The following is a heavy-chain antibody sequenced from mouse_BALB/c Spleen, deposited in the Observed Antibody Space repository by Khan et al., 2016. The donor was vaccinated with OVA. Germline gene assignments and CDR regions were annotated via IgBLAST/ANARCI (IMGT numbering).Heavy chain of an antibody. J-gene: IGHJ4*01. CDR3: ARNSDRYDLTY. Sequence: QVQLQQSGPGLVQPSQSLSITCTVSGFSLTTYGIHWVRQSPGKGLQWLGVIWSGGNTDYNAPFISRLSISKDNSKSQVFFKMNSLQADDTAMYYGARNSDRYDLTYWGQGTSVTVAS. D-gene: IGHD2-12*01. V-gene: IGHV2-2*01. CDR2: IWSGGNT. CDR1: GFSLTTYG.